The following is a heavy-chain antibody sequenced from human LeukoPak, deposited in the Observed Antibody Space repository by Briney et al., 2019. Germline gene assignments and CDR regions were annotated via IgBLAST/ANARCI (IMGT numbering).Heavy chain of an antibody. V-gene: IGHV3-11*01. CDR1: GFTFSDYY. CDR2: ISSSGSTI. J-gene: IGHJ4*02. CDR3: ARVKLALSADFDY. D-gene: IGHD2/OR15-2a*01. Sequence: NPGGSLRLSCAAPGFTFSDYYMSWIRQAPGKGLEWVSYISSSGSTIYYADSVKGRFTISRDNAKNSLYLQMNSLRAEDTAVYYCARVKLALSADFDYWGQGTLVTVSS.